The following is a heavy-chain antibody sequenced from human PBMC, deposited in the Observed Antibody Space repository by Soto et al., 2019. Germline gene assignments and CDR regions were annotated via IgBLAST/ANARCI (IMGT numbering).Heavy chain of an antibody. V-gene: IGHV1-2*04. CDR2: INPNSGGT. CDR1: GYTFTGYY. J-gene: IGHJ6*02. CDR3: ARDLIAAAGTQDYYYYYGMDV. Sequence: GASVKVSCKASGYTFTGYYMHWVRQAPGQGLEWMGWINPNSGGTNYAQKFQGWVTMIRDTSISTAYMELSRLRSDDTAVYYCARDLIAAAGTQDYYYYYGMDVWGQGTTVTVSS. D-gene: IGHD6-13*01.